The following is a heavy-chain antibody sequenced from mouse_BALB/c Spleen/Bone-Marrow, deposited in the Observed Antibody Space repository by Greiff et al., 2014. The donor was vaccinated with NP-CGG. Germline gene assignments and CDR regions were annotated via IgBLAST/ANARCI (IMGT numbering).Heavy chain of an antibody. CDR1: GFTFTDYF. CDR3: ARDYSGYFDF. Sequence: EVQLQESGGGLVQPGGSLRLSCTPSGFTFTDYFMTWVRQPPGKALERLGFIRNKPNGYTTEYNPSVKGRFTISRDNSQGILYLQMNTLRAEDSAIYYCARDYSGYFDFWGQGTTLTVSS. V-gene: IGHV7-3*02. CDR2: IRNKPNGYTT. D-gene: IGHD5-1*01. J-gene: IGHJ2*01.